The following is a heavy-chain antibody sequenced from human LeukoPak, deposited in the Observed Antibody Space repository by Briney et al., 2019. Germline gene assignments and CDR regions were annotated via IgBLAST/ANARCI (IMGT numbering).Heavy chain of an antibody. CDR1: GFTVSSYY. D-gene: IGHD2-21*01. J-gene: IGHJ6*02. CDR2: IYDSGTT. Sequence: GGSLRLSCAASGFTVSSYYMTWVRQAPGKGLEWVSLIYDSGTTYYADSVKGRFSISRDSSKNTLFLQMNSLRAEDTAVYYCARDHNWHISYNYYYGMDVWGQGTTVTVSS. CDR3: ARDHNWHISYNYYYGMDV. V-gene: IGHV3-66*01.